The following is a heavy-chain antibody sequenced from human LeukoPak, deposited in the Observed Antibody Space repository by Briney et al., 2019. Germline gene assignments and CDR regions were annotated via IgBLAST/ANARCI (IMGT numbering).Heavy chain of an antibody. CDR1: GYTFTSYG. J-gene: IGHJ6*02. CDR3: ARDPGPDEDSSGYYSPHGMDV. V-gene: IGHV1-18*01. Sequence: ASVKVSCKASGYTFTSYGISWVRQAPGQGLEWMGWISAYNGNTNYAQKLQGRVTMTTDTSTSTAYMELRSLRSDDTAVYYCARDPGPDEDSSGYYSPHGMDVWGQGTTVTVSS. CDR2: ISAYNGNT. D-gene: IGHD3-22*01.